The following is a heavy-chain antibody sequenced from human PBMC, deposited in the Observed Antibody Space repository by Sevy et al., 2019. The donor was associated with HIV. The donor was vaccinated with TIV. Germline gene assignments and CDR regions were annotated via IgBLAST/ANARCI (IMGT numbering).Heavy chain of an antibody. J-gene: IGHJ5*02. CDR3: ARGGYCSGGSCYWFDP. CDR2: MNPNSGNT. D-gene: IGHD2-15*01. V-gene: IGHV1-8*01. CDR1: GYTFTSYD. Sequence: ASVKVSCKASGYTFTSYDINWVRQATGQGLEWMGWMNPNSGNTGYAQKFQGRVTMTRNTSISTAYMELSSLRSEDTAVYYCARGGYCSGGSCYWFDPWGQRTLVTVSS.